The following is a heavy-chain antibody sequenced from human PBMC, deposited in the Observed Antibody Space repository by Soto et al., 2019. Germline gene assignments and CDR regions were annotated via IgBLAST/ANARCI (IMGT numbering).Heavy chain of an antibody. CDR1: GGAISSYY. Sequence: SETLSLTCTVSGGAISSYYWSWIRQPPGRGLEWIGYMYYIGSTNYNPSLKSRVTISVDTSKNQFSLKLSSVTAADTAVYYCARLLGYCSGGSCLYYFDYWGQGTLVTVSS. CDR3: ARLLGYCSGGSCLYYFDY. J-gene: IGHJ4*02. V-gene: IGHV4-59*01. D-gene: IGHD2-15*01. CDR2: MYYIGST.